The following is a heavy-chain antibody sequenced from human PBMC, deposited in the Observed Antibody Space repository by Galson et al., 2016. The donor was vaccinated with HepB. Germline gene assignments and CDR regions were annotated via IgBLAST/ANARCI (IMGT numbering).Heavy chain of an antibody. CDR1: GYSFTSYW. J-gene: IGHJ4*02. CDR2: IDPSDSNS. V-gene: IGHV5-10-1*01. D-gene: IGHD2-2*01. CDR3: ASLESTDCTLSSYYAGY. Sequence: QSGAEVKKPGESLRISCKGSGYSFTSYWISWVRQMPGKGLEWMGRIDPSDSNSNYSPSFQGHVTISADKSISTAYLQWSSLKASDNAMYYYASLESTDCTLSSYYAGYWGQGTLVTVSS.